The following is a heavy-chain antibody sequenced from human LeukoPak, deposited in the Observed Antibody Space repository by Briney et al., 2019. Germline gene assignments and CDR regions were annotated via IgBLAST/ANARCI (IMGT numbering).Heavy chain of an antibody. CDR2: IKQDGSEK. V-gene: IGHV3-7*01. D-gene: IGHD2-21*02. CDR1: GFTFSNYW. Sequence: GGSLRLSCAASGFTFSNYWMSWVRQAPGKGLEWVANIKQDGSEKYYVDSVKGRFTISRDNAKNSLYLQMNSLRAEDTAVYYCARKGLDCLIYYFDYWGQGTLVTVSS. CDR3: ARKGLDCLIYYFDY. J-gene: IGHJ4*02.